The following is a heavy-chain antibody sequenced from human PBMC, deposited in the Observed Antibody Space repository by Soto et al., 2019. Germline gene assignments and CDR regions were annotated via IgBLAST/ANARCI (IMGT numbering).Heavy chain of an antibody. CDR1: GFSLSTSGVG. V-gene: IGHV2-5*02. D-gene: IGHD2-21*02. CDR3: IQSRCGGDCLQSYASHYYYGMDV. CDR2: IYWDDDK. J-gene: IGHJ6*02. Sequence: QITLKESGPPLVNPTQTLTLTCTFSGFSLSTSGVGVGWIRQPPGKALEWLALIYWDDDKRYSPSLRSRLTISKDTSKNQVVLTLTNTDPVDTATYYCIQSRCGGDCLQSYASHYYYGMDVWGQGTTVTVSS.